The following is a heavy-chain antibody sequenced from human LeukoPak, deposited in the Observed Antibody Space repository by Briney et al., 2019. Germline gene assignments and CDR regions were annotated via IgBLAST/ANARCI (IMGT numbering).Heavy chain of an antibody. V-gene: IGHV3-21*06. CDR2: ISGDSRYI. J-gene: IGHJ4*02. Sequence: NPGGSLTLSCAASGFTFSDYSLNWVRQAPGKGLEWASCISGDSRYIYYADSVKGRSTISRDNAQSSLYLHMNSLRAEDTAVYYCARGPFSSSWSDFDYWGQGTLVTVSS. D-gene: IGHD6-13*01. CDR1: GFTFSDYS. CDR3: ARGPFSSSWSDFDY.